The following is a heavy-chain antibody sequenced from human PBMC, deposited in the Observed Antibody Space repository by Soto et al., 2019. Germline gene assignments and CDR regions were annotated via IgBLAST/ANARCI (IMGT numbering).Heavy chain of an antibody. CDR3: ARKRCSSTSCYRPNDAFDI. J-gene: IGHJ3*02. V-gene: IGHV4-59*08. CDR2: IYYSGST. CDR1: DPSICSYS. Sequence: SVTLSLTCTVRDPSICSYSWSWIRQPPGKGLEWIGYIYYSGSTNYNPSLKSRVTISVDTSKNQFSLKLSSVTAADAAVYYCARKRCSSTSCYRPNDAFDIWGQGTMVT. D-gene: IGHD2-2*02.